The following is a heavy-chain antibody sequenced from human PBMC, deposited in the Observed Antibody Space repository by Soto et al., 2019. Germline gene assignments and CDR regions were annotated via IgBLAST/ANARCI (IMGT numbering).Heavy chain of an antibody. CDR2: ISSSSSYI. J-gene: IGHJ4*02. CDR1: GFTFSSYS. D-gene: IGHD6-19*01. V-gene: IGHV3-21*01. Sequence: EVQLVESGGGLVKPGGSLRLSCAASGFTFSSYSMNWVRQAPGKGLEWVSSISSSSSYIYYADSVKGRFTISRDNAKNSLYRQMNSLRAEDTAVYYCARAYSSGWSTDYYFDYWGQGTLVTVSS. CDR3: ARAYSSGWSTDYYFDY.